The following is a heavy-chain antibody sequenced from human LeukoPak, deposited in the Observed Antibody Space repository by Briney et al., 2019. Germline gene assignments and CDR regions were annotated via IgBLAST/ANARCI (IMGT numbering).Heavy chain of an antibody. CDR1: GFTFSNAW. J-gene: IGHJ4*02. V-gene: IGHV3-15*01. D-gene: IGHD3-22*01. CDR2: IKSKTDGGTT. Sequence: GGSLRLSCAASGFTFSNAWMSWVRQAPGKGLEWVGRIKSKTDGGTTDYAAPVKGRSTISRDDSKNTLYLQMNSLKTEDTAVYYCTRGGYYDSSGYPYFDYWGQGTLVTVSS. CDR3: TRGGYYDSSGYPYFDY.